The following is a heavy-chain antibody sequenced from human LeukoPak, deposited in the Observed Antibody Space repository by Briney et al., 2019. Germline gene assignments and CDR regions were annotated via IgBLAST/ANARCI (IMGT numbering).Heavy chain of an antibody. CDR1: GGSISSGGYY. D-gene: IGHD3-22*01. J-gene: IGHJ4*02. CDR3: ARGSRRYYDSSGYWK. Sequence: SQTLSLTCTVSGGSISSGGYYWSWIRQHPGKGLEWIGYIYYSGSTYYNPSLKSRVTMSVDTSKNQFSLKLSSVTAADTAVYYCARGSRRYYDSSGYWKWGQGTLVTVSS. V-gene: IGHV4-31*03. CDR2: IYYSGST.